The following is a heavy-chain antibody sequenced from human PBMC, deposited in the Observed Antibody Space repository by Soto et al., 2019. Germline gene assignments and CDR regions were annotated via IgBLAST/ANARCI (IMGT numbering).Heavy chain of an antibody. Sequence: GGSLRLSCAASGFTFSSYAMNWVRQAPGKGLEWVSAISGSGRSTDYADSVEGRFTISRDNSKNTLYLQMSSLRAEDTAVYYCAKAGGIAVPGRHPDYWGQGXLVTVSS. CDR3: AKAGGIAVPGRHPDY. D-gene: IGHD6-19*01. J-gene: IGHJ4*02. CDR1: GFTFSSYA. V-gene: IGHV3-23*01. CDR2: ISGSGRST.